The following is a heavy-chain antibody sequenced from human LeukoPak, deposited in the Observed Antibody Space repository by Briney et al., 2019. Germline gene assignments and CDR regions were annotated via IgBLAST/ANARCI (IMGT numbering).Heavy chain of an antibody. J-gene: IGHJ4*02. CDR3: ARDLDLGVTRWLEPEFDY. CDR1: GFTFSSYS. V-gene: IGHV3-21*01. D-gene: IGHD5-24*01. Sequence: GGSLRLSGAASGFTFSSYSMNWVRQAPGKGLEWVSSISSSSSYIYYADSVKGRFTISRDNAKNSLYLQMNSLRAEDTAVYYCARDLDLGVTRWLEPEFDYWGQGTLVTVSS. CDR2: ISSSSSYI.